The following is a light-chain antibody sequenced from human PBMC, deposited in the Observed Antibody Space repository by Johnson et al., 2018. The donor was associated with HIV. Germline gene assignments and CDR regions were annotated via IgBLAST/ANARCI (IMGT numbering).Light chain of an antibody. J-gene: IGLJ1*01. CDR3: GTWDTSLSPGGV. V-gene: IGLV1-51*02. Sequence: QSVLTHLPSVSAAPGQKVTISCSGSSSNIGNNYISWYQQLPGTAPKLLIYKNDQRPSGIPDRFSGSKSGTSATLGITGLQTGDEADYYCGTWDTSLSPGGVFGSGTKVTVL. CDR2: KND. CDR1: SSNIGNNY.